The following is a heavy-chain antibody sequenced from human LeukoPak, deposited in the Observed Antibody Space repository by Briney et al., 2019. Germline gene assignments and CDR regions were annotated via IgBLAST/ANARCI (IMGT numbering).Heavy chain of an antibody. D-gene: IGHD2-21*02. Sequence: GAPVKVSCKASGYTLSSYGITWVRQAPGQGLEWMGWISAKNGNTNYAQKFQGRVTMTTDTSTNTAYMDLRGLRSDDTAVYYCARLKESMVTNRGYFDYWGQGTLVTVSS. CDR2: ISAKNGNT. CDR3: ARLKESMVTNRGYFDY. J-gene: IGHJ4*02. V-gene: IGHV1-18*01. CDR1: GYTLSSYG.